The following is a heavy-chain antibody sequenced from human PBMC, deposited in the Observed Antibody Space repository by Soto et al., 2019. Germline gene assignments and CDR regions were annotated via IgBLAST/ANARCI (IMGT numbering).Heavy chain of an antibody. CDR3: ARGWGRIFDY. D-gene: IGHD7-27*01. V-gene: IGHV4-34*01. Sequence: QVQLQQWGAGLLKPSETLSLTCAVYGGSFSGYYWNWIRQPPGKGLEWIGEINHSGSTNYNPSLKSRVPISVDAPRNPFSLQLSSVTAADTAVYYCARGWGRIFDYWGQGTLVTVSS. J-gene: IGHJ4*02. CDR2: INHSGST. CDR1: GGSFSGYY.